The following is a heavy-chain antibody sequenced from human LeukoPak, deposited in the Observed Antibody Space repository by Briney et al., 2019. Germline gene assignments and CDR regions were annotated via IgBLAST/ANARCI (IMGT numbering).Heavy chain of an antibody. V-gene: IGHV3-7*01. CDR2: IKQDGSEK. D-gene: IGHD1-26*01. CDR3: ARVREDDAFDI. J-gene: IGHJ3*02. CDR1: GFTFSSYS. Sequence: PGGSLRLSCAASGFTFSSYSMNWVRQAPGKGLEWVANIKQDGSEKYYVDSVKGRFTISRDNAKNSLYLQMNSLRAEDTAVYYCARVREDDAFDIWGQGTMVTVSS.